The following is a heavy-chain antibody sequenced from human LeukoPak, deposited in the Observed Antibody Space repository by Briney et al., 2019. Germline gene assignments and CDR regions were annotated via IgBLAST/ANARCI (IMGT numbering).Heavy chain of an antibody. CDR2: ISGSGGST. D-gene: IGHD3-10*01. Sequence: GGSLRLSCAASGFTFSSYAMSWVRQAPGKGLEWVSAISGSGGSTYYADSVKGRFTISRDNSKNTLYLQMNSLRAEDTAVYYCAKDGPGSYYNVWGYYYGMGVWGQGTTVTVSS. V-gene: IGHV3-23*01. CDR1: GFTFSSYA. CDR3: AKDGPGSYYNVWGYYYGMGV. J-gene: IGHJ6*02.